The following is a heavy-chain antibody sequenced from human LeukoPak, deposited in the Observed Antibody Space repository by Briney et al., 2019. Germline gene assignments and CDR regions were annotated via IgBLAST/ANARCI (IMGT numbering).Heavy chain of an antibody. D-gene: IGHD6-13*01. CDR3: ARAPTDNIAAAGTTFDY. CDR2: INHSGST. V-gene: IGHV4-34*01. CDR1: GGSISSYY. Sequence: SSETLSLTCTVSGGSISSYYWSWIRQPPGKGLEWIGEINHSGSTNYNPSLKSRVTISVDTSKNQFSLKLSSVTAADTAVYYCARAPTDNIAAAGTTFDYWGQGTLVTVSS. J-gene: IGHJ4*02.